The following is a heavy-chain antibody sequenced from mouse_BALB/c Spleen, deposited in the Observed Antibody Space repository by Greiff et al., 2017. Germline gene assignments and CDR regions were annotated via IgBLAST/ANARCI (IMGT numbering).Heavy chain of an antibody. CDR2: ISSGGSYT. CDR1: GFTFSSYG. V-gene: IGHV5-6*01. Sequence: EVMLVESGGDLVKPGGSLKLSCAASGFTFSSYGMSWVRQTPDKRLEWVATISSGGSYTYYPDSVKGRFTISRDNAKNTLYLQMSSLKSEDTAMYYCARQNYGSSYAAYWGQGTLVTVSA. J-gene: IGHJ3*01. D-gene: IGHD1-1*01. CDR3: ARQNYGSSYAAY.